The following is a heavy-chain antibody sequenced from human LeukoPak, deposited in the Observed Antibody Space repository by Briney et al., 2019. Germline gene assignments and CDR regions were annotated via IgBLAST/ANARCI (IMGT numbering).Heavy chain of an antibody. V-gene: IGHV4-39*07. J-gene: IGHJ4*02. D-gene: IGHD3-16*01. CDR1: GGSISSSSYY. CDR3: ARQGFGSSYFDY. CDR2: IYYSGST. Sequence: SETLSLTCTVSGGSISSSSYYWGWIRQPPGKGLEWIGGIYYSGSTYYNPSLKSRVTISLDTSKNQFSLKLSSVTAADTAVYYCARQGFGSSYFDYWGQGTLVTVSS.